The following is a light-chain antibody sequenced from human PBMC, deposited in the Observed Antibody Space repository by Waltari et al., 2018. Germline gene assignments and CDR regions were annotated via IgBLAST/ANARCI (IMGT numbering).Light chain of an antibody. CDR2: NAS. CDR3: QEYDSLPVT. CDR1: QSVKNN. Sequence: DIQLTQSPSTLSASVGDRVTITCRASQSVKNNLAWYQQKPGKAPKVLIHNASSLESGVPSRFSGSGFGTEFTLTISSLQPDDFATYYCQEYDSLPVTFGGGTKVEIK. J-gene: IGKJ4*01. V-gene: IGKV1-5*03.